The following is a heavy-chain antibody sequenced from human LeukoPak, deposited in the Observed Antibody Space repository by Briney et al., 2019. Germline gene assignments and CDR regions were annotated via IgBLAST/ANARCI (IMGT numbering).Heavy chain of an antibody. V-gene: IGHV3-21*01. CDR1: VFTFSSYS. J-gene: IGHJ4*02. D-gene: IGHD6-19*01. CDR3: ARDRGSGWYLGY. Sequence: GGSLRLSCAASVFTFSSYSMNWVRQAPGKGLEWVSSISSSSYIYYADSVKGRFTISRDNAKNSLYLQMNSLRAEDTAVYYCARDRGSGWYLGYWGQGTLLTVSS. CDR2: ISSSSYI.